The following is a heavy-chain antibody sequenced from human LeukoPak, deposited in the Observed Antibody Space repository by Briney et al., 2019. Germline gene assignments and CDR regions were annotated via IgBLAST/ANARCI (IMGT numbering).Heavy chain of an antibody. D-gene: IGHD6-19*01. V-gene: IGHV4-39*07. J-gene: IGHJ2*01. CDR2: IYSSGST. CDR3: ARCPLELAVAYRPAWYFDL. Sequence: SETLSLTCSVSGGSISRSGYYWGWIRQAPGKGLEWIGSIYSSGSTYYNPSLKSRVTISVDTSKNQFSLKLSSVTAADTAVYYCARCPLELAVAYRPAWYFDLWGRGTLVTVSS. CDR1: GGSISRSGYY.